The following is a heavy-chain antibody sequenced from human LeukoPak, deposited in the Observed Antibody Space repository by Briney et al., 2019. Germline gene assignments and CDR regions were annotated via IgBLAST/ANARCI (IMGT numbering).Heavy chain of an antibody. CDR2: IYYSGST. V-gene: IGHV4-59*01. Sequence: PSETLSLTCTVSGGSISSYYWSWIRQPPGKGLVWIGYIYYSGSTNYNPSLKSRVTISVDTSKNQFSLKVSSVTAADTAVYYCARHGTTGTNLNWFDPWGQGTLVTVSS. D-gene: IGHD1-1*01. CDR3: ARHGTTGTNLNWFDP. J-gene: IGHJ5*02. CDR1: GGSISSYY.